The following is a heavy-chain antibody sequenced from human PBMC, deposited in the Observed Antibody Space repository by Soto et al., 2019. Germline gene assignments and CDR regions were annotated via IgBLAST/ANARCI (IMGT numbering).Heavy chain of an antibody. D-gene: IGHD4-17*01. CDR1: GGSISTYY. V-gene: IGHV4-59*01. J-gene: IGHJ4*02. Sequence: SETLSLTCTVSGGSISTYYCSWIRQPPGKGLEWIGYIYYSGSTNYNPSLKSRVTISVDTSKNQFSLRLSSVTAADTAVYYCARGYGDYRVFDYWGQGTLVTVSS. CDR2: IYYSGST. CDR3: ARGYGDYRVFDY.